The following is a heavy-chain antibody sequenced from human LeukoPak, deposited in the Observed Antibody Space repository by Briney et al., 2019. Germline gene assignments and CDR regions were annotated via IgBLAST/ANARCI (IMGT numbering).Heavy chain of an antibody. CDR2: ISYDGSNK. CDR3: ASFPWERRPT. Sequence: GGSLRLSCAASGFTFSSYAMHWVRQAPGKRLEWVAVISYDGSNKYYADSVKGRFTISRDNSKNTLYLQMNSLRAEDTAVYYCASFPWERRPTWGQGTLVTVSS. V-gene: IGHV3-30-3*01. D-gene: IGHD1-26*01. CDR1: GFTFSSYA. J-gene: IGHJ4*02.